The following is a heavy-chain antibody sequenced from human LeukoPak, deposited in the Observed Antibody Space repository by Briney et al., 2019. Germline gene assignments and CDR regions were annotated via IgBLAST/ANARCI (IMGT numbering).Heavy chain of an antibody. V-gene: IGHV4-39*07. Sequence: SETLSLTCTVSGGSISSSSYYWGWIRQPPGKGLEWIGSIYYSGSTYYNPSLKSRVTISVDTSKNQFSLKLSSVTAADTAVYYCARDTLPYFDYWGQGTLVTVSS. CDR3: ARDTLPYFDY. D-gene: IGHD2/OR15-2a*01. CDR1: GGSISSSSYY. J-gene: IGHJ4*02. CDR2: IYYSGST.